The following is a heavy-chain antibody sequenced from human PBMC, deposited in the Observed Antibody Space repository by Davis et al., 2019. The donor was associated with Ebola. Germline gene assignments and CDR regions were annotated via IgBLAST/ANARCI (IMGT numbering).Heavy chain of an antibody. Sequence: MPSETLSLTCAVYSGSFSGYYWSWIRQPPGKGLELIGYIYYSGSTNYNPSLKSRVTISVDKSKNQFSLKLSSVTAADTAVYYCARAHYDILTGYYNFDYWGQGTLVTVSS. CDR3: ARAHYDILTGYYNFDY. CDR1: SGSFSGYY. D-gene: IGHD3-9*01. CDR2: IYYSGST. V-gene: IGHV4-59*12. J-gene: IGHJ4*02.